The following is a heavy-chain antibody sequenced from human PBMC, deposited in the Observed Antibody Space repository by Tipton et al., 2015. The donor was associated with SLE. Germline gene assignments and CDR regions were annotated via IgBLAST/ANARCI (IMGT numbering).Heavy chain of an antibody. Sequence: GSLRLSCAASGFTFSSYAMSWVRQAPGKGLEWASAIRGSGGSTYYADSVKGRFTISRDNSKNTLYLQMNSLRAEDTAVYYCAKDPREQLGAFDIWGQGTMVTVSS. CDR1: GFTFSSYA. V-gene: IGHV3-23*01. CDR3: AKDPREQLGAFDI. CDR2: IRGSGGST. J-gene: IGHJ3*02. D-gene: IGHD6-13*01.